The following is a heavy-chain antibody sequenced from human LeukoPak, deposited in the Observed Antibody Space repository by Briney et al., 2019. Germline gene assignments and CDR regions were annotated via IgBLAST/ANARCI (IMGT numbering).Heavy chain of an antibody. V-gene: IGHV4-39*07. Sequence: KPSETLSLTCSVSGGSISIITYYWGWIRQPPGKGLEWVGSIYYSGSTYYNPSLNSRVSMSLDTSKNQFSLRLSSVTAADTAVYFCVRSETIWYYFDYWGQGRLVTVSS. J-gene: IGHJ4*02. CDR3: VRSETIWYYFDY. CDR2: IYYSGST. CDR1: GGSISIITYY. D-gene: IGHD1-7*01.